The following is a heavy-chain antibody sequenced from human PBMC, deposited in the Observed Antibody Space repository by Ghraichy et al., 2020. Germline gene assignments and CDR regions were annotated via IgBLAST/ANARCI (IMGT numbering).Heavy chain of an antibody. D-gene: IGHD3-10*01. Sequence: SETLSLTCTVSGGSVSSGSYYWSWIRQPPGKGLEWIGYIYYSGSTNYNPSLKSRVTISVDTSKNQFSLKLSSVPAADTAVYYCPSEVDYYGSGSYYSYYYYGMDVWGQGTTVTVSS. V-gene: IGHV4-61*01. CDR3: PSEVDYYGSGSYYSYYYYGMDV. J-gene: IGHJ6*02. CDR1: GGSVSSGSYY. CDR2: IYYSGST.